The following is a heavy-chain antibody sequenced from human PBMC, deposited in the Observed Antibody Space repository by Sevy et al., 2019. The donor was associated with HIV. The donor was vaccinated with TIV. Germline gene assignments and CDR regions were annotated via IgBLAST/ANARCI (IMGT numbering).Heavy chain of an antibody. CDR3: AKGYYYDSSGYYY. V-gene: IGHV3-23*01. CDR1: GFTFSSYA. J-gene: IGHJ4*02. Sequence: GGSLRLSCAASGFTFSSYAMSWVRQAPGKGLEWVSVISGSGGSSYSADSVKGRFTISRDNSKNTRYLQMNSLRAEDTAVYYCAKGYYYDSSGYYYWGQGTLVTVSS. CDR2: ISGSGGSS. D-gene: IGHD3-22*01.